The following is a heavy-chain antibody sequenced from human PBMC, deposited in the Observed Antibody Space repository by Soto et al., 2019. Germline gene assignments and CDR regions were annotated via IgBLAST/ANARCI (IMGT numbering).Heavy chain of an antibody. CDR3: ANGEPEMATMAGYGMDV. D-gene: IGHD3-10*01. CDR2: IIPIFGTA. CDR1: GGTFSSYA. Sequence: SVKVSCKASGGTFSSYAISWVRQAPGQGLEWMGGIIPIFGTANYAQKFQGRVTITAVESTSTAYMELSSLRSEDTAVYYCANGEPEMATMAGYGMDVWGRGTTGAVSS. V-gene: IGHV1-69*13. J-gene: IGHJ6*02.